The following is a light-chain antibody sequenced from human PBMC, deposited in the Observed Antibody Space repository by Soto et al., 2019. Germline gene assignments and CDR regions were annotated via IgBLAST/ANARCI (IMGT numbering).Light chain of an antibody. CDR3: QQSYSTLRT. J-gene: IGKJ1*01. CDR1: QRISTY. V-gene: IGKV1-39*01. CDR2: AAS. Sequence: DGQMSQSPSSLSASVGDRVTITCRASQRISTYLHWFQQKPGKAPKLLIYAASNVQSGVPSRFSGSGSGTDFALTISSLQPEDFATYYCQQSYSTLRTFGQGTKVEIK.